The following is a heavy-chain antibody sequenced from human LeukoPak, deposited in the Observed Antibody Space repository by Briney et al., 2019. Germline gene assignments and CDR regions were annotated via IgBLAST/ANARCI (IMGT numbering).Heavy chain of an antibody. CDR1: GYIFTGYY. CDR2: INPNSRVT. D-gene: IGHD4-17*01. Sequence: ASVEVSCKASGYIFTGYYMHWVRQAPGQGLEWMGWINPNSRVTNYAQKFQGRVTMTRDTSISTAYMELSRLRSDDTAVYYCARAWGTTVTTFFDYWGQGTLVTVSS. J-gene: IGHJ4*02. V-gene: IGHV1-2*02. CDR3: ARAWGTTVTTFFDY.